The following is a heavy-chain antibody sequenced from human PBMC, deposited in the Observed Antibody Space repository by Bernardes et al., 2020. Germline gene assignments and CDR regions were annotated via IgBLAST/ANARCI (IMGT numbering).Heavy chain of an antibody. V-gene: IGHV3-11*01. CDR2: ISESGTNI. CDR1: GFTFSDYY. Sequence: GGSLRLSCAASGFTFSDYYMAWIRQGPGKGLEWFSYISESGTNIYHADSVKGRFTISRDNAKNSLYLQMNSLRAEDTAVYYCARVESSTITYWGQGTLVAVSS. J-gene: IGHJ4*02. CDR3: ARVESSTITY. D-gene: IGHD5-12*01.